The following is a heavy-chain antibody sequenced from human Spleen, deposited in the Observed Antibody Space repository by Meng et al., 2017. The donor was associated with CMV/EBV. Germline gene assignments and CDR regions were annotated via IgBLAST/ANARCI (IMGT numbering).Heavy chain of an antibody. CDR3: ARIRGHLGYCSDVSCKRENYFDY. Sequence: GESLKISCAASGFNFDYYSIHWVRQAPGKGLEWLALISHDGGIQYYADSVRDRFSISRDSSSRTVFLQLNSLSSEDTALYYCARIRGHLGYCSDVSCKRENYFDYWGRGTLVTVSS. D-gene: IGHD2-8*01. CDR1: GFNFDYYS. V-gene: IGHV3-30-3*01. CDR2: ISHDGGIQ. J-gene: IGHJ4*02.